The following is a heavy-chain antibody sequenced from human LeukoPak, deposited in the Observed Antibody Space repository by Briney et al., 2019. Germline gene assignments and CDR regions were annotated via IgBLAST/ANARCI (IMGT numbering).Heavy chain of an antibody. Sequence: ASVKVSCKASGYTFTSYYMHWVRQASGQGLEWMGIINPSGGSTSYAQKFQGRVTVTRDTSTSTVYMELSSLRSEDTAVYYCARDDAGNSSGYANWGQGTLVTVSS. CDR3: ARDDAGNSSGYAN. CDR1: GYTFTSYY. J-gene: IGHJ4*02. D-gene: IGHD3-22*01. V-gene: IGHV1-46*01. CDR2: INPSGGST.